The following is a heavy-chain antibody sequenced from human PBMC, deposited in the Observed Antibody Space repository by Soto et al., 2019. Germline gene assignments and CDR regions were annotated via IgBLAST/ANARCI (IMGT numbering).Heavy chain of an antibody. CDR1: GDSVSSNSAA. CDR3: ARGYDFWCGYPSDYFDH. D-gene: IGHD3-3*01. CDR2: TYYRSKWYN. J-gene: IGHJ4*02. Sequence: PSQTLSLTCAISGDSVSSNSAAWNWIRQSPSRGLEWLGRTYYRSKWYNDYAVSVKSRITINPDTSKNQFSLQLNSVTPEDTAVYYCARGYDFWCGYPSDYFDHWGQGTLVTVPS. V-gene: IGHV6-1*01.